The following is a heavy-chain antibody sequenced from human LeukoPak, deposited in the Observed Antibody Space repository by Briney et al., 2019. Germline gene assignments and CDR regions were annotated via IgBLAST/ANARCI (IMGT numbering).Heavy chain of an antibody. Sequence: ASVKVSCKASGYTFTSYGISWVRQAPGQGLEWMGGIIPIFGTANYAQKFQGRVTITADESTSTAYMELSSLRSEDTAVYYCASFKPGSAFDIWGQGTMVTVSS. CDR3: ASFKPGSAFDI. D-gene: IGHD2-15*01. CDR2: IIPIFGTA. CDR1: GYTFTSYG. J-gene: IGHJ3*02. V-gene: IGHV1-69*13.